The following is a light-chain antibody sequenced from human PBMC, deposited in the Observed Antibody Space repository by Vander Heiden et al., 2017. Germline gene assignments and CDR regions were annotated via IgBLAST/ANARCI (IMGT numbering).Light chain of an antibody. V-gene: IGKV1-33*01. CDR1: QDISNY. Sequence: DLQMTQSPSSLSASVGDRVTITCQASQDISNYLNWYQQKPGKAPKLLIYDASNLETGVPSRFSGSGSGTDFTFTISSLQPEDVATYYCQQDDTLPLTFGGGTKVEIK. CDR2: DAS. CDR3: QQDDTLPLT. J-gene: IGKJ4*01.